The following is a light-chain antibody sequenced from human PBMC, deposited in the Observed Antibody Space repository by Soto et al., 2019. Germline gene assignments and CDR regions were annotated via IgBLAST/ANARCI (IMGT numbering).Light chain of an antibody. Sequence: VMTQSPATLSVSPGERAALSCRASQSVSTNLAWYQQKPGQPPRHLIYFASTRATAVPARFTAGGSGTEFTLTISSMQSGDLAVYYCQQYDKWPRTFGQGTKVDIK. CDR3: QQYDKWPRT. J-gene: IGKJ1*01. CDR1: QSVSTN. CDR2: FAS. V-gene: IGKV3-15*01.